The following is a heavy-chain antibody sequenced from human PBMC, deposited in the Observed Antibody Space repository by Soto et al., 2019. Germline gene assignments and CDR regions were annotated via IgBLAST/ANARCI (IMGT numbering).Heavy chain of an antibody. V-gene: IGHV4-39*01. Sequence: QLQLQESGPGLVKPSEPLSLTCTVSGGSISSSSYYWGWIRQPPGKGLEWIGSIYYSGSTYYNPSLKSRVTISVDTSKNQFSLKLSSVTAADTAVYYCARVAAEVNYYMDVWGKGTTVTVSS. J-gene: IGHJ6*03. CDR2: IYYSGST. CDR3: ARVAAEVNYYMDV. CDR1: GGSISSSSYY. D-gene: IGHD6-13*01.